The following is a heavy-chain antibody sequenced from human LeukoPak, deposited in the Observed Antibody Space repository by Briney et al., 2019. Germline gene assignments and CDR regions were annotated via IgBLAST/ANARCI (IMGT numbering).Heavy chain of an antibody. Sequence: GGSLRLSCAASGFTVSSTYMSWVRQAPGKGLEWVSVIYSGGNIYYIDSVKGRFTISRDTSKNTLYLQMNSLRAEDTAVYFCASRHCSGGGCYFAGADPFDYWGQGTLVTVSS. V-gene: IGHV3-53*01. CDR1: GFTVSSTY. D-gene: IGHD2-15*01. CDR2: IYSGGNI. CDR3: ASRHCSGGGCYFAGADPFDY. J-gene: IGHJ4*02.